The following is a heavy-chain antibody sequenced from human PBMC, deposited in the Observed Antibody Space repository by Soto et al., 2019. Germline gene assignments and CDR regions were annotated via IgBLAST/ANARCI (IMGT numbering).Heavy chain of an antibody. V-gene: IGHV4-34*01. CDR1: GGSFSGYY. Sequence: SETLSLTCAVYGGSFSGYYWDWIRQPPGKGLEWIGEINPDVATNYTPSLRGRVTISIDTSRNQFSLKLSSVTAADTAVYYCARGKRSDPFFDYSGQGAPVTFSS. CDR2: INPDVAT. CDR3: ARGKRSDPFFDY. J-gene: IGHJ4*02.